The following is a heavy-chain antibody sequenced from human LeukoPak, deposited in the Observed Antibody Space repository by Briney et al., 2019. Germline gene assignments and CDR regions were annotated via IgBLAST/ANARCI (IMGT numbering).Heavy chain of an antibody. D-gene: IGHD3-22*01. Sequence: GESLKISCKGSGYSFTSYCIGWVRQMPGKGLEWMGIIYPGDSDTRYSPSFQGQVTISADKSISTAYLQWSSLKASDTAMYYCARLGYYYDSSGYYFDYWGQGTLVTVSS. CDR1: GYSFTSYC. V-gene: IGHV5-51*01. J-gene: IGHJ4*02. CDR2: IYPGDSDT. CDR3: ARLGYYYDSSGYYFDY.